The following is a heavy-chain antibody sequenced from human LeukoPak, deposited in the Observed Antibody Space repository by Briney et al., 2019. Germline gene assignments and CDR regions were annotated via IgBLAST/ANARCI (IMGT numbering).Heavy chain of an antibody. D-gene: IGHD3-22*01. J-gene: IGHJ4*02. Sequence: AGGSLRLSCAASGFSVSNYAMHWVRQAPGKGLEWVTFISYDGSYQYYIDSVKGRFTISRDNSKNTLYLQMNSLRAEDTAVYYCARGSFYNDGNTYYALWLWGQGTLVTVSS. CDR2: ISYDGSYQ. CDR1: GFSVSNYA. CDR3: ARGSFYNDGNTYYALWL. V-gene: IGHV3-30*04.